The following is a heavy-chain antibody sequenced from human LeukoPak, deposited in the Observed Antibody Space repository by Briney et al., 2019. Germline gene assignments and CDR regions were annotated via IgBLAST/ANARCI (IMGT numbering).Heavy chain of an antibody. CDR2: ISSSGSTI. J-gene: IGHJ4*02. CDR3: AGRWERHPGPYDY. D-gene: IGHD1-26*01. CDR1: GFTFSDYY. Sequence: KPGGSLRLSCAASGFTFSDYYMSWIRQAPGKGLEWVSYISSSGSTIYYADSVKGRFTISRDNAKNSLYLQMNSLRAEDTAVYYCAGRWERHPGPYDYWGQGTLVTVSS. V-gene: IGHV3-11*04.